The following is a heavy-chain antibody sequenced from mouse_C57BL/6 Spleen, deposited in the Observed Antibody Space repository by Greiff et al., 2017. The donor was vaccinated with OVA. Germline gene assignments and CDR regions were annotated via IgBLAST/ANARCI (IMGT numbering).Heavy chain of an antibody. V-gene: IGHV1-61*01. J-gene: IGHJ2*01. CDR3: ARYTYYSNYYYFDY. CDR2: IYPSDSET. Sequence: QVQLQQPGAELVRPGSSVKLSCKASGYTFTSYWMDWVKQRPGQGLEWIGNIYPSDSETHYNQKFKDKATLTVDKSSSTAYMQLSSLTSEDSAVYYCARYTYYSNYYYFDYWGQGTTLTVSS. D-gene: IGHD2-5*01. CDR1: GYTFTSYW.